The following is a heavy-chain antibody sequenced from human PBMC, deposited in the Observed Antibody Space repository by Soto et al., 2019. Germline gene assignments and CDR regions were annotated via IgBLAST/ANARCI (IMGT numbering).Heavy chain of an antibody. CDR2: IKSKTDGGTT. V-gene: IGHV3-15*07. CDR1: GFTFSNVW. Sequence: VQLVESGGGLVKPGGSLRLSCAASGFTFSNVWMNWVRQAPGKGREWVGRIKSKTDGGTTDYAAPVKGRFTISRDDSKNTLYLQMNSLKTEDTAVYYCTPLALKDSSGWYEFSDWGQGTLVTVSS. D-gene: IGHD6-19*01. J-gene: IGHJ4*02. CDR3: TPLALKDSSGWYEFSD.